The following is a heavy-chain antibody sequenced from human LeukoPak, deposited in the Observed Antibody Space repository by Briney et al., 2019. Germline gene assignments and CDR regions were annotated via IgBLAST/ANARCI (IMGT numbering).Heavy chain of an antibody. CDR3: ARDGSMANDAFDI. Sequence: SETLSLTCTVYGGSISSGGYYLSWIRQHPGKGLEWIGYIYYSGSTYYNPSLKSRVTISVDTSKNQFSLKLSSVTAADTAVYYCARDGSMANDAFDIWGQGTMVTVSS. CDR2: IYYSGST. J-gene: IGHJ3*02. D-gene: IGHD3-10*01. CDR1: GGSISSGGYY. V-gene: IGHV4-31*03.